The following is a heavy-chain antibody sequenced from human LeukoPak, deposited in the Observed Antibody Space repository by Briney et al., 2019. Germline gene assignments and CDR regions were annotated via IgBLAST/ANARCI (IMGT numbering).Heavy chain of an antibody. D-gene: IGHD3-10*01. Sequence: NASETLSLTCTVSGGSVSNYYWSWIRQSPGKGLEWIGYIYYSGSTNYNPSLKSRVTISVDTSKNQFSLRLSSVTAADTAVYYCARYYYGSGAPSFDYWGQGTLVTVSS. CDR2: IYYSGST. CDR3: ARYYYGSGAPSFDY. J-gene: IGHJ4*02. V-gene: IGHV4-59*02. CDR1: GGSVSNYY.